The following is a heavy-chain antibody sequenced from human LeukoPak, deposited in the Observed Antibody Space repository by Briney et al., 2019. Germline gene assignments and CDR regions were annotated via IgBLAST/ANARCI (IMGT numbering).Heavy chain of an antibody. CDR3: ARDRGITIFGVVIPDAFDI. D-gene: IGHD3-3*01. CDR1: GYTFTSYG. J-gene: IGHJ3*02. CDR2: ISAYNGNT. V-gene: IGHV1-18*01. Sequence: AASVKVSCKASGYTFTSYGISWVRQAPGQGLEWMGWISAYNGNTNYAQKLQGRVTMTTDTSTSTAYMELRSLRSDDTAVYYCARDRGITIFGVVIPDAFDIWGQGTMVTVSS.